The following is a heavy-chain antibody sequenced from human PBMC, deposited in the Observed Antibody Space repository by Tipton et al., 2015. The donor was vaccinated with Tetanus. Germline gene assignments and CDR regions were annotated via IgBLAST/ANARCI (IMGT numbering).Heavy chain of an antibody. CDR3: ARGTGKYSAGDY. CDR1: GFTFSNYA. D-gene: IGHD4-11*01. V-gene: IGHV3-23*01. CDR2: ISGSGSTT. Sequence: SLRLSCAASGFTFSNYAINWVRQAPGKGLEWVSSISGSGSTTDYAASLKGRFTISRDNSKDILFLQMDSLRVEDTAVYYCARGTGKYSAGDYWGQGTLVTVSS. J-gene: IGHJ4*02.